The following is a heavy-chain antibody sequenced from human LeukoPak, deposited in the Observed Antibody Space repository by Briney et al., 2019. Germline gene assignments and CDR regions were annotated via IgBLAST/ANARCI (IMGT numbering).Heavy chain of an antibody. CDR3: ARWGRVTRGPLDY. CDR1: GGSFSGYY. CDR2: INHSGST. V-gene: IGHV4-34*01. Sequence: PSETLSLTCAVYGGSFSGYYWSWIRQPPGKGLEWIGEINHSGSTNYNPSLKSRVTISVDTSKNQFSLKLSSVTAADTAVYYCARWGRVTRGPLDYWGQGTLVTVSS. D-gene: IGHD3-10*01. J-gene: IGHJ4*02.